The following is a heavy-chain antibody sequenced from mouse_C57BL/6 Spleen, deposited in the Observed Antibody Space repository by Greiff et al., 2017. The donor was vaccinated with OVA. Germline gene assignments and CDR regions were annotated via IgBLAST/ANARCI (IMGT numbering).Heavy chain of an antibody. Sequence: VQLQQPGAELVMPGASVKLSCKASGYTFTSYWMHWVKQRPGQGLEWIGEIDPSDSYTNYNQKFKGKSTLTVDKSSSTAYMQHSRLTSEDSAVYYCARGGGSSYGKDYWGQGTTLTVSS. D-gene: IGHD1-1*01. CDR2: IDPSDSYT. V-gene: IGHV1-69*01. CDR1: GYTFTSYW. J-gene: IGHJ2*01. CDR3: ARGGGSSYGKDY.